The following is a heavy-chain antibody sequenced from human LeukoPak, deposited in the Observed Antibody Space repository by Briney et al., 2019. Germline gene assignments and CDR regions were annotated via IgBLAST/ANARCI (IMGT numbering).Heavy chain of an antibody. Sequence: PSQTLSLTCAVSGGSISSGGYSWSWIRQPPGKGLEWIGYIYHSGSTYYNPSLKSRVTISVDRSKNQFSLKLSSVTAADTAVYYCARGVRWLQYYFDYWGQGTLVTVSS. D-gene: IGHD5-24*01. CDR1: GGSISSGGYS. CDR2: IYHSGST. V-gene: IGHV4-30-2*01. CDR3: ARGVRWLQYYFDY. J-gene: IGHJ4*02.